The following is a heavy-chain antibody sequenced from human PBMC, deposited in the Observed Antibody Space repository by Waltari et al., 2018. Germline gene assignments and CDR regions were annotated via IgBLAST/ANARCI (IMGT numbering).Heavy chain of an antibody. Sequence: EVQLVESGGGLVKPGGSLRLSCAASGFTFSSYSMNWVRQAPGKGLEWVSSISSSSSYIYYADSVKGRFTISRDNAKNSLYLQMNSLRAEDTAVYYCAREGGNPPGFVYWGQGTLVTVSS. V-gene: IGHV3-21*01. D-gene: IGHD2-15*01. J-gene: IGHJ4*02. CDR1: GFTFSSYS. CDR2: ISSSSSYI. CDR3: AREGGNPPGFVY.